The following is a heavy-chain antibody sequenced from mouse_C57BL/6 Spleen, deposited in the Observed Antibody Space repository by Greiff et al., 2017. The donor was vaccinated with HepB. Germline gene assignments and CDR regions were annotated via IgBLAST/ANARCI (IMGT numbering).Heavy chain of an antibody. D-gene: IGHD1-1*01. CDR2: IYPRSGNT. V-gene: IGHV1-81*01. Sequence: QVQLQQSGAELARPGASVKLSCKASGYTFTSYGISWVKQRTGQGLEWIGEIYPRSGNTYYNEKFKGKATLTADKSSSTAYMELRSLTSEDSAFYFCARRGGSSLSFAYWGQGTLVTVSA. CDR3: ARRGGSSLSFAY. CDR1: GYTFTSYG. J-gene: IGHJ3*01.